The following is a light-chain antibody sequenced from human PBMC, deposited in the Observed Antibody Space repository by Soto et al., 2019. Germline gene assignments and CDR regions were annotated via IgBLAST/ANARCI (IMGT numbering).Light chain of an antibody. Sequence: EIVMTQSPATLSVSPGERATLSCRASQSVSRNLAWYQQTPGQAPRLLIYDANTRATGVPARFSGRGSGTEFTLTISSLQSEDSAVYYCQQFNDWPLTFGAGTKVQIK. CDR1: QSVSRN. V-gene: IGKV3-15*01. CDR2: DAN. CDR3: QQFNDWPLT. J-gene: IGKJ4*01.